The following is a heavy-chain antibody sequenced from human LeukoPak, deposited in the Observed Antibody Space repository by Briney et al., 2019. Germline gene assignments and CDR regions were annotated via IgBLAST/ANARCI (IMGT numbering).Heavy chain of an antibody. Sequence: GESLKISCKGSGYSFTSYWIGWVRQMPGKGLEWMGIIYPGDSVTRYSPSFQGQVTTSADKSISTAYLQWSSLTASDTAMYYCARPSDGSPSYFDYWGQGTLVTVSP. CDR3: ARPSDGSPSYFDY. V-gene: IGHV5-51*01. CDR2: IYPGDSVT. J-gene: IGHJ4*02. CDR1: GYSFTSYW. D-gene: IGHD6-6*01.